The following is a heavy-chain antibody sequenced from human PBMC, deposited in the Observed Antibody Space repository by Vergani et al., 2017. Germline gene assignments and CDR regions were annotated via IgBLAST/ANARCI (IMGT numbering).Heavy chain of an antibody. CDR2: ISAYNGNT. CDR3: ARDADEEMATIPLDC. J-gene: IGHJ4*02. Sequence: QVQLVQSGAEVKTPGASVKVSCKASGYTFTSYGISWVRQAPGQGLEWMGWISAYNGNTNYAQKLQGRVTMTTDTSTSTAYMELRSLRSDDTAVDYCARDADEEMATIPLDCWGQGTLVTVSA. V-gene: IGHV1-18*01. CDR1: GYTFTSYG. D-gene: IGHD5-24*01.